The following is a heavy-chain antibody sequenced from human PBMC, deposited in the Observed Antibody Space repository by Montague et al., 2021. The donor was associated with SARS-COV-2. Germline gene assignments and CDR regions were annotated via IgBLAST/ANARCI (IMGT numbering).Heavy chain of an antibody. CDR2: ICTSGRA. V-gene: IGHV4-61*02. J-gene: IGHJ4*02. Sequence: TLSLTCSVSGASISTGIYYWSWIRQPAGKRLEWIGRICTSGRAAYNTSLGSRVFMSLDTSTNQFSLSLTSVTAADTAVYFCAGFWCGSVEFGSWGQGTLVTVSS. D-gene: IGHD2-8*02. CDR3: AGFWCGSVEFGS. CDR1: GASISTGIYY.